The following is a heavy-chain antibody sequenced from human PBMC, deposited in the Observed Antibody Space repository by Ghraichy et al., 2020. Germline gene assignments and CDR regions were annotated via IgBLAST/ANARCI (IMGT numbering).Heavy chain of an antibody. CDR3: ARVILEITTFRNYYYGMDV. CDR2: INHSGST. CDR1: GGSFSSGSFREYY. D-gene: IGHD3-10*02. V-gene: IGHV4-34*01. Sequence: SETLSLTCAVYGGSFSSGSFREYYWNWIRQPPGRGLEWIGEINHSGSTSYNPSLKSRVTISLDTSKNQFSLKLISVTAADTAVYYCARVILEITTFRNYYYGMDVWGQGTTVTVSS. J-gene: IGHJ6*02.